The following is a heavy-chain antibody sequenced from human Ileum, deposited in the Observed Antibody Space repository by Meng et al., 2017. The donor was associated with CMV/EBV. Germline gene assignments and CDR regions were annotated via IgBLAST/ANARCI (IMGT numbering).Heavy chain of an antibody. CDR1: GGSISIGRHY. J-gene: IGHJ4*02. Sequence: QQQGLGPGLLTPSEILSLICTVSGGSISIGRHYWGWIRQPPGKGLEWIGILYYSGTTYYNPSLKSRVTMSVGTSENQFSLKMNSVTAADTAVYYCARWSPESSSWSGFDFWGQGTLVTVS. V-gene: IGHV4-39*07. CDR2: LYYSGTT. D-gene: IGHD6-13*01. CDR3: ARWSPESSSWSGFDF.